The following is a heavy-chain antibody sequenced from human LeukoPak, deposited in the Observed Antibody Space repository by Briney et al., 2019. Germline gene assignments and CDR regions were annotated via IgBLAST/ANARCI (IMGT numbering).Heavy chain of an antibody. D-gene: IGHD2-2*02. CDR3: VTGRNGVVPAPILGVGPWYNYHYMDV. J-gene: IGHJ6*03. CDR2: IDHSGTT. V-gene: IGHV4-34*01. CDR1: GGSFSGYY. Sequence: SETLSLTCVVYGGSFSGYYWSWIRQPPGKGLEWIGEIDHSGTTNYNPSLKSRVTMSVDTSKNQFSLMVSSVTAADTAVYYCVTGRNGVVPAPILGVGPWYNYHYMDVWGKGTTVTVSS.